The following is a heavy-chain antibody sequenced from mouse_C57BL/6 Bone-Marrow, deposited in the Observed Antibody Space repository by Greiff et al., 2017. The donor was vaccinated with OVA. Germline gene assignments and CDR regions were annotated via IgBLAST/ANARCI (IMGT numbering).Heavy chain of an antibody. V-gene: IGHV2-2*01. CDR1: GFSLTSYG. J-gene: IGHJ3*01. CDR3: ARRDGSSPAWFAY. CDR2: IWSGGST. Sequence: VKLKQSGPGLVQPSQSLSITCTVSGFSLTSYGVHWVRQSPGKGLEWLGVIWSGGSTDYTAAFISRLSISKDNSKSQVFFKMNSLQADDTAIYYCARRDGSSPAWFAYWGQGTLVTVSA. D-gene: IGHD1-1*01.